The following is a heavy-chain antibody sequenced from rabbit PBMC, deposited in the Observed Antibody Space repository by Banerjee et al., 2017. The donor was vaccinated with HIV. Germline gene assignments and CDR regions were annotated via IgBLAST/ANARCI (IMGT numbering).Heavy chain of an antibody. V-gene: IGHV1S45*01. D-gene: IGHD4-1*01. CDR1: GFSFSSSYW. CDR2: IYAGSSDST. CDR3: ARDLAGVIGWNFGL. Sequence: QEQLEESGGDLVKPEGSLTLTCTVSGFSFSSSYWICWVRQAPGKGLEWIACIYAGSSDSTYYASWAKGRFTISSTSSTTVTLQMTSLTAADTATYFCARDLAGVIGWNFGLWGQGTLVTVS. J-gene: IGHJ3*01.